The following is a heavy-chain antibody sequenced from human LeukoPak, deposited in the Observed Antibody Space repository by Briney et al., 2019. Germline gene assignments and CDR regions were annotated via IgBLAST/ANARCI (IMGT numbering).Heavy chain of an antibody. CDR3: ARDGYYDY. Sequence: GGSLRLSCAASGFTFCNFWMHWVRQAPGKGLVWVSRINSDGTSTIYAESVKGRFTISRDNAKNTLYLQMNSLRAEDTAVYYCARDGYYDYWGQGTLVTVSS. V-gene: IGHV3-74*01. CDR2: INSDGTST. CDR1: GFTFCNFW. J-gene: IGHJ4*02. D-gene: IGHD3-22*01.